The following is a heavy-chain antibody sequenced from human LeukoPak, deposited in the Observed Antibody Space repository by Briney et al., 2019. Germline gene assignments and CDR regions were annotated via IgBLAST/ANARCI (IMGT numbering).Heavy chain of an antibody. CDR2: TYYSGNT. V-gene: IGHV4-59*01. CDR1: GGSMTNYY. Sequence: SETLSLTCTVSGGSMTNYYWTWIRQPPGKGLEWIGHTYYSGNTNYNPSLKSRVTISIDTSKNQFSLKLSSVTAADTAVYYCTRGGAYYDSTGYYYWGRGTLVTVSS. D-gene: IGHD3-22*01. CDR3: TRGGAYYDSTGYYY. J-gene: IGHJ4*02.